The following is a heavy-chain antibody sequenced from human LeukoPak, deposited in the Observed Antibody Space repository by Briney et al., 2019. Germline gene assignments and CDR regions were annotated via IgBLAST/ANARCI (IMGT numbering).Heavy chain of an antibody. CDR2: IYYTGST. CDR3: VKSGGYGLIDY. Sequence: TSETLSLTCAVSGASISGSGYYLGWIRQPPGRGLEWIGNIYYTGSTYYNASLQSRVTISIDTSKNQFSLRLNSVTAADTAMYYCVKSGGYGLIDYWGQGTLVTVSS. V-gene: IGHV4-39*01. D-gene: IGHD1-26*01. J-gene: IGHJ4*02. CDR1: GASISGSGYY.